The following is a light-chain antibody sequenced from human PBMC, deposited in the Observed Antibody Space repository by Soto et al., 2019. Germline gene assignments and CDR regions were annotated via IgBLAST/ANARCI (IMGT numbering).Light chain of an antibody. Sequence: DIQLTQSPSFLSASVGDRVTITCRASQGISRYLAWYQQEPGKAPKLLIYVASTLQSGVPSKFSGSGSGTEFTLTISSRQPEDFATYYCQQLNSYPYTFGQGTKLEIK. V-gene: IGKV1-9*01. CDR2: VAS. CDR3: QQLNSYPYT. J-gene: IGKJ2*01. CDR1: QGISRY.